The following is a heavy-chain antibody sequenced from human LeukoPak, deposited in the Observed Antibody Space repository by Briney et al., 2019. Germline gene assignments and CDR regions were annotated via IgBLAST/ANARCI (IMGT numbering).Heavy chain of an antibody. CDR2: IYYSGST. V-gene: IGHV4-59*01. J-gene: IGHJ4*02. CDR3: ARRDCSGGSCPFDY. Sequence: PSETLSLTCTVSGGSISSYYWSWIRQPRGKGLEWIGYIYYSGSTNYNPSLKSRVTISVDTSKNQFSLKLSSVTAADTAVYYCARRDCSGGSCPFDYWGQGTLVTVSS. CDR1: GGSISSYY. D-gene: IGHD2-15*01.